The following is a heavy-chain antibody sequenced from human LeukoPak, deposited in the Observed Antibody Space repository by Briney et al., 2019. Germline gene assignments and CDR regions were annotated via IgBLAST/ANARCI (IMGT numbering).Heavy chain of an antibody. Sequence: GGSLRLSCAASGFTFSSYAMHWVRQAPGKGLEWVAVISYDGSNKYYADSVKGRFTISRDNSKNTLYLQMNSLRAEDTAVYYCARVMGRYCSSTSCYVDYWDQGTLVTVSS. V-gene: IGHV3-30*04. CDR2: ISYDGSNK. J-gene: IGHJ4*02. CDR1: GFTFSSYA. CDR3: ARVMGRYCSSTSCYVDY. D-gene: IGHD2-2*01.